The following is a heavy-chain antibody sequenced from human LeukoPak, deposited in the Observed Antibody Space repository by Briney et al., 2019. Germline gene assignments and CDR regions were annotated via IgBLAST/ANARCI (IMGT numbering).Heavy chain of an antibody. Sequence: GASVKVSCKASGYTFTSYYMHWVRQAPGQGLEWMGIINPSGGSTSYAQKFQGRVTMTTDESTSTAYMELSSLKSEDTAVYYCAREYTPERGSAFDIWGQGTMVTVSS. CDR2: INPSGGST. CDR1: GYTFTSYY. V-gene: IGHV1-46*01. J-gene: IGHJ3*02. D-gene: IGHD2-2*02. CDR3: AREYTPERGSAFDI.